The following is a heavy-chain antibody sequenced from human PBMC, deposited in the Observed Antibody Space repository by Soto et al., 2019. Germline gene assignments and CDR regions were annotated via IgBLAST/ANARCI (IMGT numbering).Heavy chain of an antibody. CDR3: ASPPRSGCTMNYFDY. CDR1: GGSFSGYY. D-gene: IGHD1-26*01. CDR2: INHSGST. Sequence: QVQLQQWGAGLLKPSETLSLTCAVYGGSFSGYYWSWIRQPPGKGLEWIGEINHSGSTNYNPSLKSRVTISVDTSKNQFSLKLSSVTAADTAVYYCASPPRSGCTMNYFDYLGQGTLVTVSS. V-gene: IGHV4-34*01. J-gene: IGHJ4*02.